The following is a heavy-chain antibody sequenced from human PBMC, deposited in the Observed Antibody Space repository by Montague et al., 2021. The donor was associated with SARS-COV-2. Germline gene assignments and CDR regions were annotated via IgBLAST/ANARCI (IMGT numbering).Heavy chain of an antibody. J-gene: IGHJ4*02. CDR2: VDYSGNT. Sequence: SETLSLTCTVTGGPISGSSGYWGWIRQSPGKGLEWIASVDYSGNTYYNPSLKSRITISVDTSKNQFSLKLTSVTAADTALYYCARREYNYGCGDWGQGTLVTVSS. CDR1: GGPISGSSGY. V-gene: IGHV4-39*01. D-gene: IGHD3-10*01. CDR3: ARREYNYGCGD.